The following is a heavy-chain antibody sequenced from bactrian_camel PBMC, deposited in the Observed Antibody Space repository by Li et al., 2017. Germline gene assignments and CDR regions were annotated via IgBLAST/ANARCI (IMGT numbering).Heavy chain of an antibody. V-gene: IGHV3S1*01. CDR1: GYALDDNC. D-gene: IGHD1*01. Sequence: QVQLVESGGGSVQAGGSLRLSCVASGYALDDNCMGWFRQVAGKGREGVATIETGFGTTTYAEFVKGRFTISRDIASRTLYLQMSNLKPEDTALYYCASKVGMCGPNWSKLRFDSRGPGTQVTVS. J-gene: IGHJ4*01. CDR2: IETGFGTT. CDR3: ASKVGMCGPNWSKLRFDS.